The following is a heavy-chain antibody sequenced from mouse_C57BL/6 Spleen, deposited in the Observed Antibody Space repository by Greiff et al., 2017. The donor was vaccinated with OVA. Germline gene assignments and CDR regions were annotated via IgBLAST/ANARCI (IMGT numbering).Heavy chain of an antibody. CDR2: ISSGSSTI. J-gene: IGHJ3*01. V-gene: IGHV5-17*01. D-gene: IGHD2-5*01. CDR1: GFTFSDYG. Sequence: EVKVVESGGGLVKPGGSLKLSCAASGFTFSDYGMHWVRQAPEKGLEWVAYISSGSSTIYYADTVKGRFTISRDNAKNTLFLQMTSLRSEDTAMYYCARHSNYFAWFAYWGQGTLVTVSA. CDR3: ARHSNYFAWFAY.